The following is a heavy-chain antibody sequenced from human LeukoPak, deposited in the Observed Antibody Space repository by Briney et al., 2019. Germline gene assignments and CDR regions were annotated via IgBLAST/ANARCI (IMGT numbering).Heavy chain of an antibody. CDR1: GFTFSSYA. Sequence: GGSLRLSCAASGFTFSSYAMSWVRQAPGKGLEWVSAISGSGGSTYYADSVKGRFTISRDNSKNTLYLQMNSLRAEDTAVYYCAKDLIPRAPPPYGDYGPFDYWGQGTLVTVSS. V-gene: IGHV3-23*01. J-gene: IGHJ4*02. D-gene: IGHD4-17*01. CDR2: ISGSGGST. CDR3: AKDLIPRAPPPYGDYGPFDY.